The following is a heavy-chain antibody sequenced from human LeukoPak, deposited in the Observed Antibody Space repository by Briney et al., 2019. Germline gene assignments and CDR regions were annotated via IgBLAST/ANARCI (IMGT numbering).Heavy chain of an antibody. Sequence: PSQTLSLTCAISGDSVSSNSAAWNWMRQSPSRGLEWLGRTYYRSKWYNDYAVSVKGRITINPDTSKSQFSLQLNSMIPEDTAVYYCVRGVASTGFDSWGQGTLVTVSS. V-gene: IGHV6-1*01. D-gene: IGHD6-13*01. CDR3: VRGVASTGFDS. J-gene: IGHJ4*02. CDR2: TYYRSKWYN. CDR1: GDSVSSNSAA.